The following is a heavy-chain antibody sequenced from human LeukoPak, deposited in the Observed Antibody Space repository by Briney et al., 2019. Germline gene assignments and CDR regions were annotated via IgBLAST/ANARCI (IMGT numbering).Heavy chain of an antibody. J-gene: IGHJ4*02. Sequence: PSETLSLTCAVYGGSFSGYYWSWIRQPPGKGLEWLGEINHSGSTNYNPSLKSRVTISVDTSKNQFSLKLSSVTAADTAVYYCARHRDYGGNSDFDYWGQGTLVTVSS. CDR3: ARHRDYGGNSDFDY. D-gene: IGHD4-23*01. CDR2: INHSGST. V-gene: IGHV4-34*01. CDR1: GGSFSGYY.